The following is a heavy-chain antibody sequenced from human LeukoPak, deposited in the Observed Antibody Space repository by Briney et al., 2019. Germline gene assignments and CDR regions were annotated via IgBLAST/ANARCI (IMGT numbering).Heavy chain of an antibody. CDR3: AKVSVCFGCYLDY. Sequence: GGSLRLSCAASGFTFDDYGMHWVRQAPGKGLEWVSGISWNRGSIGYADSVKGRFTISRDNAKNSLYLQMNSLRAEDTAIYYCAKVSVCFGCYLDYWGQGTLVTVS. J-gene: IGHJ4*02. V-gene: IGHV3-9*01. CDR1: GFTFDDYG. D-gene: IGHD3-16*01. CDR2: ISWNRGSI.